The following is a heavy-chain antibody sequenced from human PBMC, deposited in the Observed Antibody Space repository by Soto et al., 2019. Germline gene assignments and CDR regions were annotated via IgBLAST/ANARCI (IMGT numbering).Heavy chain of an antibody. CDR1: GGTFSSYT. Sequence: QVQLVQSGAEVKKPGSSVKVSCKASGGTFSSYTISWVRQAPGQGLEWMGRIIPILGIANYAQKFQGRVTITADKSARTDSMELRSMRSEDTAVYYCARDRVYCGGGSCTPDYWGQGTLVTVSS. J-gene: IGHJ4*02. CDR2: IIPILGIA. D-gene: IGHD2-15*01. CDR3: ARDRVYCGGGSCTPDY. V-gene: IGHV1-69*08.